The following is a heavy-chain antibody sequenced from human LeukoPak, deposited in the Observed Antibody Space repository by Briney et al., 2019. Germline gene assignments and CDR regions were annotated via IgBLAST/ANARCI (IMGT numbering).Heavy chain of an antibody. V-gene: IGHV1-18*01. CDR3: ARDLGPNAVGGGSRKRGYFQH. Sequence: ASVKVSCKASGYTFTSHGISWVRQAPGQGLEWMGWISAYNGNTNYARKLQGRVTMTTDTSTSTAYMELRSLRSDDTAVYYCARDLGPNAVGGGSRKRGYFQHWGQGTLVTVSS. J-gene: IGHJ1*01. D-gene: IGHD2-15*01. CDR1: GYTFTSHG. CDR2: ISAYNGNT.